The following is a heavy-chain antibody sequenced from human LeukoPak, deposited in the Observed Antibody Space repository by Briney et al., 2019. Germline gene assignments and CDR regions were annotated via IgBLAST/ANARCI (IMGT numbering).Heavy chain of an antibody. J-gene: IGHJ6*02. Sequence: GGSLRLSCAASGFTFSSYGMPWVRQAPGKGLEWVAVISYDGSNKYYADSVKGRFTISRDNSKNTLYLQMNSLRAEDTAVYYCAKATSRLLWFGEFPYGMDVWGQGTTVTVSS. CDR1: GFTFSSYG. CDR3: AKATSRLLWFGEFPYGMDV. D-gene: IGHD3-10*01. CDR2: ISYDGSNK. V-gene: IGHV3-30*18.